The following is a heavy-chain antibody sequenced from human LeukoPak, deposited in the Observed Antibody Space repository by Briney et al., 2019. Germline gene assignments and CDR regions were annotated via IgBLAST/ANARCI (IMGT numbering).Heavy chain of an antibody. D-gene: IGHD6-19*01. V-gene: IGHV4-59*01. CDR3: ARENYSSGWYGIIDY. CDR1: GVSISNYY. Sequence: PSETLSLTCAVSGVSISNYYWSWIRQPPGKGLEWIGYIYYSGNTNYNPSLKSRVTISVDTSKNQFSLKLSSVTAADTAVYYCARENYSSGWYGIIDYWGQGTLVTVSS. CDR2: IYYSGNT. J-gene: IGHJ4*02.